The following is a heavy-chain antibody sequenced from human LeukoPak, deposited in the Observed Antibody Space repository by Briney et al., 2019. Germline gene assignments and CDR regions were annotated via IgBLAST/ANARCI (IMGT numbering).Heavy chain of an antibody. CDR2: ISYDGSNK. Sequence: QTGGSLRLSCAASGFTFSSYAMHWVRQAPGKRLEWVAVISYDGSNKYYADSVKGRFTISRDNSKNTLYLQMNSLRAEDTAVYYCARDFEEVEWELLSPHFDYWGQGTLVTVSS. CDR3: ARDFEEVEWELLSPHFDY. CDR1: GFTFSSYA. D-gene: IGHD1-26*01. V-gene: IGHV3-30-3*01. J-gene: IGHJ4*02.